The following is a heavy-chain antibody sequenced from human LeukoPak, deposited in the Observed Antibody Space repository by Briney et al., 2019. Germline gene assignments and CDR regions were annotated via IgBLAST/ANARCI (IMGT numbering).Heavy chain of an antibody. CDR2: ISGSGDST. CDR3: AKGHSSVIVPAEFGY. Sequence: GGSLRLSCAASGFTFSSYAMSWVRQAPGKGLEWVSAISGSGDSTYYADSVKGRFTISRDNSKNTLYLQMNSLRAEDTAVFYCAKGHSSVIVPAEFGYWGQGTLVTVSP. D-gene: IGHD2-2*01. CDR1: GFTFSSYA. V-gene: IGHV3-23*01. J-gene: IGHJ4*02.